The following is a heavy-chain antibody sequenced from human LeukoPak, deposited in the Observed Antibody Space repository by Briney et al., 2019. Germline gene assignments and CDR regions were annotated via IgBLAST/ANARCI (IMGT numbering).Heavy chain of an antibody. V-gene: IGHV3-53*04. CDR3: ARLTVTALHYFDY. Sequence: TGGSLRLSCAASGFTVSSNYMSWVRQAPGKGLEWVSVIYSGGSTYYADSVKGRFTISRHNSKNTLYLQMNSLRAEDTAVYYCARLTVTALHYFDYWGQGTLVTVSS. D-gene: IGHD4-11*01. CDR2: IYSGGST. CDR1: GFTVSSNY. J-gene: IGHJ4*02.